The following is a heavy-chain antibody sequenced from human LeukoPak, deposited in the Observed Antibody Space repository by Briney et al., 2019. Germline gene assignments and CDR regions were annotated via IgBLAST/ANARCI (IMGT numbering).Heavy chain of an antibody. CDR2: ISYDGSNY. V-gene: IGHV3-30*18. J-gene: IGHJ3*02. Sequence: GGSLRLSCAASGFTFRSYGMHWVRQAPGKGLEWGAVISYDGSNYYYADSVKGRFTLSRDNSKNTLYLQMNSLRAEDTAVFFCVKESSGNAFDIWGQGRMVTVSS. D-gene: IGHD6-19*01. CDR3: VKESSGNAFDI. CDR1: GFTFRSYG.